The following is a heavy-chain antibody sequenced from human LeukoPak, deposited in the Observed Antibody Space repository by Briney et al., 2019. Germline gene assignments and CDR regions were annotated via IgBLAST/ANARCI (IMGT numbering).Heavy chain of an antibody. D-gene: IGHD4-17*01. Sequence: PSETLSLTCTVSGGSISSGGYYLSWIRQHPGKGLEWIGYIYYSGSTYYNPSLKSRVTISVDTSKNQFSLKLSSVTAADTAVYYCAREKSYGDYCFDYWGQGTLVTVSS. V-gene: IGHV4-31*03. CDR1: GGSISSGGYY. CDR2: IYYSGST. CDR3: AREKSYGDYCFDY. J-gene: IGHJ4*02.